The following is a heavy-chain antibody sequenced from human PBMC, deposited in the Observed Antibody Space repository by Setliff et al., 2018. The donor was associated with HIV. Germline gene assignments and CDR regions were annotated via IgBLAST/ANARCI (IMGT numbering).Heavy chain of an antibody. CDR2: IRDDGHYK. Sequence: LSCAASGFTFSSYAMHWVRQAPGKGLEWVAFIRDDGHYKYYSDSVEGRFTISRDNAKNTLYLQMNSLRAEDTAVYYCAKGDARGGYHYFAYWGQGTLVTVSS. V-gene: IGHV3-30*02. D-gene: IGHD2-15*01. J-gene: IGHJ4*02. CDR1: GFTFSSYA. CDR3: AKGDARGGYHYFAY.